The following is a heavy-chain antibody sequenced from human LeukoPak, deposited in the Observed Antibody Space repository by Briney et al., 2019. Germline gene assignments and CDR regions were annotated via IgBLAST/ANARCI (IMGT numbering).Heavy chain of an antibody. CDR1: GFTFSGNA. J-gene: IGHJ4*02. CDR3: VRGGDYYGSDPFYFDY. CDR2: ISYEGSNK. V-gene: IGHV3-30*04. Sequence: GRSLRLSCAASGFTFSGNAMHWVRQAPGKGLECVAAISYEGSNKYYSDSVKGRFTISRDNSKNPLYLQMSSLRPEDTAVYYCVRGGDYYGSDPFYFDYWGQGTLVTVSS. D-gene: IGHD3-10*01.